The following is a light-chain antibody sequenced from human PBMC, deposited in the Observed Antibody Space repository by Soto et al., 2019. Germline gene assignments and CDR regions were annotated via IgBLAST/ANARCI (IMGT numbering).Light chain of an antibody. J-gene: IGKJ1*01. Sequence: EIVLTQSPGTLSLSPGERATLSCRASQTLTNTYLAWYQQKPGQAPRLLIFDASTRDTGIPDGFSGSGSGTDFELTISRLEPEDFAVYCCQLYGVSPKTFGQGTNVEVK. CDR2: DAS. CDR1: QTLTNTY. CDR3: QLYGVSPKT. V-gene: IGKV3-20*01.